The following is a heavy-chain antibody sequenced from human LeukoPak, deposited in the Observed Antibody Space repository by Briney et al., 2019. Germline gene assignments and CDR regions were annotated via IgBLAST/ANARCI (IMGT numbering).Heavy chain of an antibody. Sequence: RGGSLRLSCVASGFTFSSHWMHWVRQAPGKGLMWVSRINSDGDTISYADSVRGRFTVSRDNAKNTLYLQMNSLRVEDTAVYYCAKPRIAVAGNAEYFQHWGQGTLVTVSS. CDR3: AKPRIAVAGNAEYFQH. V-gene: IGHV3-74*01. CDR1: GFTFSSHW. CDR2: INSDGDTI. J-gene: IGHJ1*01. D-gene: IGHD6-19*01.